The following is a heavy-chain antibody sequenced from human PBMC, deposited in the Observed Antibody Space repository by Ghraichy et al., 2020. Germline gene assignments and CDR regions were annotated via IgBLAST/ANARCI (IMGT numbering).Heavy chain of an antibody. CDR3: ASEPLDDYGDYDVGY. CDR1: GLTVSTNY. V-gene: IGHV3-53*01. CDR2: IFSGGST. Sequence: GESLNISCAASGLTVSTNYMSWVRQAPGKGLEWVSVIFSGGSTYYADSVKGRFTISRDQSKNTLYLQMNSLRAEATAVYYCASEPLDDYGDYDVGYWGQGTMVTVSS. D-gene: IGHD4-17*01. J-gene: IGHJ4*02.